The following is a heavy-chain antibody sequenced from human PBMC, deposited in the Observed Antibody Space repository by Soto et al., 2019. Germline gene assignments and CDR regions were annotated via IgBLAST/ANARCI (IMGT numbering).Heavy chain of an antibody. CDR2: IWYDGSNK. V-gene: IGHV3-33*01. Sequence: GGSLRLSCAASGFTFSSYGMHWVRQAPGKGLEWVAVIWYDGSNKYYADSVKGRFTISRDNSKNTLYLQMNSLRAEDTAVYYCARDADHNYDILTGYYSVWGMDVWGQGTTVTVSS. D-gene: IGHD3-9*01. J-gene: IGHJ6*02. CDR1: GFTFSSYG. CDR3: ARDADHNYDILTGYYSVWGMDV.